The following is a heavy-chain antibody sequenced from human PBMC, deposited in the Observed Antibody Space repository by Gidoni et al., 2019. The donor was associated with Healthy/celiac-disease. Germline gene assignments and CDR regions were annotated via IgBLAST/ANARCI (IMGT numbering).Heavy chain of an antibody. Sequence: QLQLQESGPGLVKPSETLSLTCTVPGGSISSSSYYWGWVRQPPGQGLEWIGGTYYSRGTYYNPSLKSRVTITVDTSKNQFSLKLSSVTAADTAVYYCARRSYHFDYWGQGTLVTVSS. V-gene: IGHV4-39*01. D-gene: IGHD1-26*01. J-gene: IGHJ4*02. CDR1: GGSISSSSYY. CDR3: ARRSYHFDY. CDR2: TYYSRGT.